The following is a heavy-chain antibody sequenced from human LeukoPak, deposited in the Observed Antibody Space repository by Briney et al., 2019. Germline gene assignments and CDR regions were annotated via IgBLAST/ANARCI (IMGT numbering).Heavy chain of an antibody. CDR2: IHSSGNI. V-gene: IGHV4-39*07. CDR3: ARGRYNSKTDFDY. D-gene: IGHD3-16*02. J-gene: IGHJ4*02. CDR1: GDSISSSDYY. Sequence: SETLSLTCTVSGDSISSSDYYWGWIRQPPGKGLEWIGSIHSSGNIYYNPSLKSRVTISLDTSNNQFSLRLFSVSAADTAVYYCARGRYNSKTDFDYWGQGTLVTVYS.